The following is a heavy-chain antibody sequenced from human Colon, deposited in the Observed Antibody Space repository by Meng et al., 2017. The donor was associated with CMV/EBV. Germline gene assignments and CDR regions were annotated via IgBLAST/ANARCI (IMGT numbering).Heavy chain of an antibody. CDR3: ATTTPAAGTFYLEY. CDR2: VYYNGNT. Sequence: SGDSVTSDGFYWSWIRQAPGKGLEWIGYVYYNGNTNYNASLQSRVTISLDMSTNQFSLRLTSVTAADTAVYYCATTTPAAGTFYLEYWGQGRLVTVSS. CDR1: GDSVTSDGFY. V-gene: IGHV4-61*08. J-gene: IGHJ4*01. D-gene: IGHD6-13*01.